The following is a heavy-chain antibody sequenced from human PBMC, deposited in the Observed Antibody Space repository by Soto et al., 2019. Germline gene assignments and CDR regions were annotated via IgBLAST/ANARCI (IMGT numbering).Heavy chain of an antibody. CDR3: ARGPGGIAAARDFDY. V-gene: IGHV5-51*01. J-gene: IGHJ4*02. D-gene: IGHD6-13*01. CDR2: IYPDDSDT. Sequence: PGESLKISCKGSGYSFSTYWIAWVRQRPGKGLEWMGIIYPDDSDTRYSPSFQGQVTISVDKSISTAYLQWSSLKASDTAMYYCARGPGGIAAARDFDYWGQGTLVTVSS. CDR1: GYSFSTYW.